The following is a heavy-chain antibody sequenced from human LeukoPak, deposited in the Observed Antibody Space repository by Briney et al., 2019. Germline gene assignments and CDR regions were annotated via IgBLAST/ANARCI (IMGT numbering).Heavy chain of an antibody. CDR3: ARGRYYYDSSGYYNY. CDR2: INPNSGGT. V-gene: IGHV1-2*02. CDR1: GYTFTGYY. D-gene: IGHD3-22*01. Sequence: GASVKVSRKASGYTFTGYYMHWVRQAPGQGLEWMGWINPNSGGTNYAQKFQGRVTMTRDTSISTAYMELSRLRSDDTAVYYCARGRYYYDSSGYYNYWGQGTLVTVSS. J-gene: IGHJ4*02.